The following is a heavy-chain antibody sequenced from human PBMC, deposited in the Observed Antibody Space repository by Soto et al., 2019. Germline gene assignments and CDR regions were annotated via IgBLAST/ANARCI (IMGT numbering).Heavy chain of an antibody. CDR3: ARVNSGTTVTTSISFYMDV. CDR1: GYTFTSYA. D-gene: IGHD4-4*01. CDR2: INAGNGNT. V-gene: IGHV1-3*01. J-gene: IGHJ6*03. Sequence: ASVKVSCKASGYTFTSYAMHWVRQAPGQRLEWMGWINAGNGNTKYSQKFQGRVTITRDTSASTAYMELSSLRSEDTAVYYCARVNSGTTVTTSISFYMDVWGKGTTVTVSS.